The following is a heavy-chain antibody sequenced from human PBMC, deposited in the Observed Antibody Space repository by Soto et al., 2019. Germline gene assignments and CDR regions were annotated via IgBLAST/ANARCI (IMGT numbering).Heavy chain of an antibody. V-gene: IGHV1-46*01. Sequence: QVLLVQSGAEVTRPGASLKVSCKASGYNFISHYIHWVRQAPGQGLEWMGFINPSGGSTTHAQNFQGRLSMTRDTSTRPVYMELSGLRSEEAAVYYCARDYLSSTSALSYFDYWGQGTLVTVSS. CDR2: INPSGGST. J-gene: IGHJ4*02. CDR3: ARDYLSSTSALSYFDY. CDR1: GYNFISHY. D-gene: IGHD2-2*01.